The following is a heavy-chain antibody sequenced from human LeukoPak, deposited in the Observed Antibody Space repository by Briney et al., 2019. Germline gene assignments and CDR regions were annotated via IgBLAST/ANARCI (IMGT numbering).Heavy chain of an antibody. J-gene: IGHJ4*02. D-gene: IGHD2-15*01. V-gene: IGHV3-23*01. CDR2: ISGGGDTT. Sequence: GGSLRLSCAASGFTFSSYAMTWVRQAPGKGLEWVSSISGGGDTTYYADSVRGRFTISRDNSKNTLSVQMNNLRAEDTAVYYCSKQRSEVVVAAANYWGQGTLVTVSS. CDR3: SKQRSEVVVAAANY. CDR1: GFTFSSYA.